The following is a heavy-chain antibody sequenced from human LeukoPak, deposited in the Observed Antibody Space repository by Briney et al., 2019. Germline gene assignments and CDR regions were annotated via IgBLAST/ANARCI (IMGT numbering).Heavy chain of an antibody. CDR2: ISYDGSNK. V-gene: IGHV3-30*04. CDR1: GFTFSSYA. D-gene: IGHD3-10*01. Sequence: GGSLRLSCAASGFTFSSYAMHWVRQAPGKGLEWVAVISYDGSNKYYADSMKGRFTISRDNSKNTLYLQMNSLRAEDTAVYYCARSPGFRGPLKYYFDYWGQGTLVTVSS. J-gene: IGHJ4*02. CDR3: ARSPGFRGPLKYYFDY.